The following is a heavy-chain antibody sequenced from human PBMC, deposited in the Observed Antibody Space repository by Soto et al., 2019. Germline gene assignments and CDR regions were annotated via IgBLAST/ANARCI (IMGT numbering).Heavy chain of an antibody. V-gene: IGHV4-28*03. CDR2: IYYSGSA. J-gene: IGHJ3*02. Sequence: QVQLQESGPGLVKPSDTLSLICAVSGYSISSSNWWGWIRQPPGKGLEWIGNIYYSGSAYYNPSLKSRVTMSVDTSKNQFSLKLTSATAVDTAVYYCARGDYAKAFDIWGQGTTVTVSS. CDR3: ARGDYAKAFDI. CDR1: GYSISSSNW. D-gene: IGHD2-2*01.